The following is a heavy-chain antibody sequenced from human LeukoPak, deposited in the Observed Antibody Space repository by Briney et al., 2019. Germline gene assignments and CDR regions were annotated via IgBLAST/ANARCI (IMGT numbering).Heavy chain of an antibody. Sequence: SSETLSLTCTVSGGSISSGTHYWSWIRQPAGKGLEWIGRIYTSGSTNYNPSLKSRVTISVDTSKNQFSLKLSSVTAADTAVYYCARVVPAPCWFDPWGQGTLVTVSS. CDR3: ARVVPAPCWFDP. CDR1: GGSISSGTHY. D-gene: IGHD2-2*01. V-gene: IGHV4-61*02. J-gene: IGHJ5*02. CDR2: IYTSGST.